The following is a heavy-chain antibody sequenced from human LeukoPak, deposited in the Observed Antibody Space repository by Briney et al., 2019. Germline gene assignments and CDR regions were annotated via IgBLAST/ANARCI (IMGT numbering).Heavy chain of an antibody. CDR2: INPNSGGT. Sequence: ASVKVSCKASGYTFTGYYMYWVRQAPGQGLEWMGWINPNSGGTNYAQKFQGRVTMTRDTSISTAYMELSRLRSDDTAVYYCARDHDIVVVPAAPSWGFDPWGQGTLVTVSS. D-gene: IGHD2-2*01. V-gene: IGHV1-2*02. CDR3: ARDHDIVVVPAAPSWGFDP. CDR1: GYTFTGYY. J-gene: IGHJ5*02.